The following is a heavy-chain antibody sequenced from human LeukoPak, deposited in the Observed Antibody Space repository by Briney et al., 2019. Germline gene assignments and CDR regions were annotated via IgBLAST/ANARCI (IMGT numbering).Heavy chain of an antibody. D-gene: IGHD6-19*01. J-gene: IGHJ4*02. V-gene: IGHV1-18*01. CDR3: AREIAVAGTDY. CDR1: GYTFTSYG. CDR2: ISAYNGNT. Sequence: ASVKVSCKASGYTFTSYGISWVRQAPGQGLEWMGWISAYNGNTNYAQKFQGRVTITRDTSASTAYMELSNLRSEDTAVYYCAREIAVAGTDYWGQGTLVTVSS.